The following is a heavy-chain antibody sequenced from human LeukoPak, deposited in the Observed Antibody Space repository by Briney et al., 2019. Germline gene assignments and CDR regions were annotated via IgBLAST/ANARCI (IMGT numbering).Heavy chain of an antibody. J-gene: IGHJ4*02. D-gene: IGHD2-2*01. Sequence: PGGSLRLSCAASGFTFSSYSMNWVRQAPGKGLEWVSYISSSSGTIYYADSVKGRFTISRDNAKNSLYLQMNSLRAEDTAVYYCARGQGIVVVPASNQFDYWGQGTLVTVSS. CDR2: ISSSSGTI. V-gene: IGHV3-48*01. CDR3: ARGQGIVVVPASNQFDY. CDR1: GFTFSSYS.